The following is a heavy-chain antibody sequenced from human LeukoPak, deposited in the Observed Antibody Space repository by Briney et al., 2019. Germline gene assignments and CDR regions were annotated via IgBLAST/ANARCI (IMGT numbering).Heavy chain of an antibody. CDR1: GYTFTSND. CDR3: ARRDNTGFDS. CDR2: MNPNSGNT. Sequence: GASVKVSCKASGYTFTSNDLNWVRQASGQGLEWMGWMNPNSGNTGYAQKFQGRLTMTRNNSISTAYMELSSLRSEDTALYYCARRDNTGFDSWGQGTPVTVSS. V-gene: IGHV1-8*01. D-gene: IGHD2-15*01. J-gene: IGHJ4*02.